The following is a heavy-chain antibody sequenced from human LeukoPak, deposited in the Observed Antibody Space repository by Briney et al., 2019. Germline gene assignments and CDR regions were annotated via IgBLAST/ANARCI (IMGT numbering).Heavy chain of an antibody. Sequence: PGGSLRLSCAASGFTFSSYGMHWVRQAPGRGLEWVAFIRYDGSNKYYADSVKGRFTISRDNSKNTLYLQMNSLRAEDTAVYYCAKDQRFLEWVFVYWGQGTLVTVSS. V-gene: IGHV3-30*02. J-gene: IGHJ4*02. CDR3: AKDQRFLEWVFVY. CDR1: GFTFSSYG. D-gene: IGHD3-3*01. CDR2: IRYDGSNK.